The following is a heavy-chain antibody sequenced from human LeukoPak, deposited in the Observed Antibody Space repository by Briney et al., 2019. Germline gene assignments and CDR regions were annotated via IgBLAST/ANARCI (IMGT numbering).Heavy chain of an antibody. J-gene: IGHJ6*02. CDR3: ARDPSSSWSGRKQLYGMDV. Sequence: TGGSLRLSCAASGFTFSSYSMNWVRQAPGKGLEWVSSISSSGSYIYYADSVKGRFTISRDNAKNSLYLQMISLRAEDTAVYHCARDPSSSWSGRKQLYGMDVWGQGTTVTVSS. D-gene: IGHD6-13*01. CDR1: GFTFSSYS. V-gene: IGHV3-21*01. CDR2: ISSSGSYI.